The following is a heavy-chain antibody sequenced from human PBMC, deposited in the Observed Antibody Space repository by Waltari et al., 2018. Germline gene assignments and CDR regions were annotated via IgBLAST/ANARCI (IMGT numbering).Heavy chain of an antibody. CDR1: GGTLSDYT. J-gene: IGHJ6*02. D-gene: IGHD6-19*01. Sequence: QVQLVQSGAEVKKPGSSVKVSCKTSGGTLSDYTINWVRQAPGQGLEWMGRIIPIFGKANYAQKFQGRVTITRNTAISTAYMELSSLRSEDTAVYYCARLSGYSSGWQYYYYGMDVWGQGTTVTVSS. CDR3: ARLSGYSSGWQYYYYGMDV. CDR2: IIPIFGKA. V-gene: IGHV1-69*02.